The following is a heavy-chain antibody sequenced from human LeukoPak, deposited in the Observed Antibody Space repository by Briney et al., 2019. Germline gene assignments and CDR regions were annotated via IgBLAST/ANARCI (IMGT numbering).Heavy chain of an antibody. J-gene: IGHJ4*02. D-gene: IGHD6-13*01. CDR1: GGSISSSSYY. CDR2: IYYSGST. V-gene: IGHV4-61*05. CDR3: ARVTAAAAGNFDY. Sequence: SETLSLTCTVSGGSISSSSYYWGWIRQPPGKGLEWIGYIYYSGSTNYNPSLKSRVTISVDTSKNQFSLKLSSVTAADTAVYYCARVTAAAAGNFDYWGQGTLVTVSS.